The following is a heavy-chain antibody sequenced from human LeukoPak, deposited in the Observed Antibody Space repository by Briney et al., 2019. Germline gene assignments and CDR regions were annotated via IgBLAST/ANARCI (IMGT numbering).Heavy chain of an antibody. CDR3: ARREINGYYLS. V-gene: IGHV3-53*01. CDR2: IYDDETT. D-gene: IGHD3-22*01. J-gene: IGHJ5*02. CDR1: GFTVNNNY. Sequence: GGSLRLSCAASGFTVNNNYMIWVRQAPGKGLEWVSVIYDDETTYYADSVTGRFGISRDNSKNTLYLQMDTLRAEETAVYYCARREINGYYLSWGQGTLVTVSS.